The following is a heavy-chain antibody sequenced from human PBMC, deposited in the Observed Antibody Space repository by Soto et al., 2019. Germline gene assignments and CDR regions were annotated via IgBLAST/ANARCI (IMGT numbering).Heavy chain of an antibody. CDR2: IYYSGAT. CDR1: GYSISSGYY. V-gene: IGHV4-38-2*01. Sequence: PSETLSLTCAVSGYSISSGYYWGCIRQSPGKGLEWIGSIYYSGATNYNPSLESRLTISVDTSKNQFSLNLSSVTAADTAVYYCARAMGDWGTYYYYYGFDVWGQGTTVTVSS. CDR3: ARAMGDWGTYYYYYGFDV. J-gene: IGHJ6*02. D-gene: IGHD3-16*01.